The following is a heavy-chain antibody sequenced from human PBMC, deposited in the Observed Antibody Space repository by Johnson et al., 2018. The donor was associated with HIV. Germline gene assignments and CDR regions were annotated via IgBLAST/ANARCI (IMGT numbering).Heavy chain of an antibody. CDR1: RFTFSDYY. CDR2: IYSGGST. J-gene: IGHJ3*02. Sequence: VQLVESGGGVVQPGRSLRLSCAASRFTFSDYYMNWVRQAPGKGLEWVSVIYSGGSTYHADSVKGRFIISRDNSKSTLYLQMNSLRAEDTAVYYCARAYTYGAFDIWGQGTTVTISS. V-gene: IGHV3-66*01. CDR3: ARAYTYGAFDI. D-gene: IGHD5-18*01.